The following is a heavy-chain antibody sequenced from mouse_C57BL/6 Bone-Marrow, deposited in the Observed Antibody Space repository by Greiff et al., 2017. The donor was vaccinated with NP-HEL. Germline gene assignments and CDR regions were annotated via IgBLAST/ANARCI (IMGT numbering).Heavy chain of an antibody. CDR2: IWSGGST. V-gene: IGHV2-2*01. CDR3: ARNLFYYYGSSGYAMDY. CDR1: GFSLTSYG. D-gene: IGHD1-1*01. Sequence: QVQLKESGPGLVQPSQSLSITCTVSGFSLTSYGVHWVRQSPGKGLEWLGVIWSGGSTDYNAAFISRLSISKDNSKSQVFFKMNSLQADDTAIYYCARNLFYYYGSSGYAMDYWGQGTSVTVSS. J-gene: IGHJ4*01.